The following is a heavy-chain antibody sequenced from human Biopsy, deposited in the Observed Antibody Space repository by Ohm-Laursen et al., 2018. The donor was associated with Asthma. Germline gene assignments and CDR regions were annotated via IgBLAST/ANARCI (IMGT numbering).Heavy chain of an antibody. Sequence: SEILSLTWTVSYGSITSGGYYWTWIRKHPGKGLERIGFIYYSGSTYYNPSLKSRVSISIDTSKNQFSLKLSSVTAADTAVYYCARAQDYYDSRGYYRSFDYWGQGTLVTVSS. CDR2: IYYSGST. CDR1: YGSITSGGYY. D-gene: IGHD3-22*01. CDR3: ARAQDYYDSRGYYRSFDY. V-gene: IGHV4-31*02. J-gene: IGHJ4*02.